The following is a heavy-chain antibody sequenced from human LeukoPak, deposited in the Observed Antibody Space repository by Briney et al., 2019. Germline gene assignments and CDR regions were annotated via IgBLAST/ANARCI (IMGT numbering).Heavy chain of an antibody. D-gene: IGHD4-17*01. V-gene: IGHV6-1*01. CDR3: ARAVTTRLYYFDY. CDR2: TYYRSKWYN. J-gene: IGHJ4*02. Sequence: SQTLSLTCAISGDSVSSNSVTWNWIRQSPSRGLEWLGRTYYRSKWYNDYAVSVKSRITINPDTSKNQFSLQLNSVTPEDTAVYYCARAVTTRLYYFDYWGQGTLVTVSS. CDR1: GDSVSSNSVT.